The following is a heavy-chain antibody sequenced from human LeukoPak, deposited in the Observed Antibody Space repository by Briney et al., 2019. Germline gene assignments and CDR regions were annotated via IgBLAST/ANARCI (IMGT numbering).Heavy chain of an antibody. CDR2: ISADDGKT. V-gene: IGHV1-18*01. CDR3: ARLIDFWSAQYYFDY. D-gene: IGHD3-3*01. CDR1: GYTFTSYG. Sequence: GGSVKVSCEAPGYTFTSYGMSWVRQAAGQGREWMGGISADDGKTNYAQKLRGRVTMTKDTPTSTAYMELRSLRSDDTAVYYCARLIDFWSAQYYFDYWSQGTLVTVSS. J-gene: IGHJ4*02.